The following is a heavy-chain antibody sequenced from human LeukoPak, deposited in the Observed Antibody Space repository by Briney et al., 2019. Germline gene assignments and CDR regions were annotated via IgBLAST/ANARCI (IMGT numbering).Heavy chain of an antibody. CDR2: IYYSGST. D-gene: IGHD4-17*01. Sequence: SETLSLTCTVSGGSIRSYYWSWIRQPPGKGLEWIGYIYYSGSTNYNPSLKSRVTISLDTSKNQFSLKLSSVTAADTAVNYCARRYGDYEDYWGQGTLVTVSS. CDR3: ARRYGDYEDY. J-gene: IGHJ4*02. V-gene: IGHV4-59*01. CDR1: GGSIRSYY.